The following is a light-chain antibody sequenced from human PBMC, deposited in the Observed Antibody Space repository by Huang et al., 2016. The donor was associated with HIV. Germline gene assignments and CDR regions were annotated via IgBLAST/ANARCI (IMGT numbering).Light chain of an antibody. CDR1: QRVGNN. V-gene: IGKV3-15*01. J-gene: IGKJ2*01. CDR2: GAS. Sequence: EIVMTQSPTTLSVSPGERATLSCRASQRVGNNLAWYQQKPGQAPWLLIYGASTRPTDIPARFSGSGSETEFTLTISSLQSEDFAVYYCLHYDNWPPYTFGQGTKVEIK. CDR3: LHYDNWPPYT.